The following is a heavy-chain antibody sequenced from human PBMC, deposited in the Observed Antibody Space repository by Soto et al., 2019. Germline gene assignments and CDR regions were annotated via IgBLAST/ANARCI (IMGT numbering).Heavy chain of an antibody. Sequence: PGGSLRLSCAASGFTFSDYYMSWIRQAPGKGLEWVSYISSNGSTKYYADSVKGRFTISRDNSKNTLYLQMNSLRAEDTAVYYCAKEGGDIVATKYHYYYYGMDVWGQGTTVTVSS. D-gene: IGHD5-12*01. V-gene: IGHV3-11*04. CDR3: AKEGGDIVATKYHYYYYGMDV. J-gene: IGHJ6*02. CDR1: GFTFSDYY. CDR2: ISSNGSTK.